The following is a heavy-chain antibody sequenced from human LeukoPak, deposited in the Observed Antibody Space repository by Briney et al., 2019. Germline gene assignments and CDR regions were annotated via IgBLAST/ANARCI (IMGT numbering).Heavy chain of an antibody. V-gene: IGHV1-2*02. D-gene: IGHD6-19*01. CDR2: INPSSGGT. Sequence: GASVKVSCKASGYTFTGYYMHWVRQAPGQGLEWMGWINPSSGGTNYAQKFQGRVTMTRDTSISTAYMELSRLRSDDTAVYYCARRYPGIAVAGTFDPWGQGTLVTVSS. CDR1: GYTFTGYY. CDR3: ARRYPGIAVAGTFDP. J-gene: IGHJ5*02.